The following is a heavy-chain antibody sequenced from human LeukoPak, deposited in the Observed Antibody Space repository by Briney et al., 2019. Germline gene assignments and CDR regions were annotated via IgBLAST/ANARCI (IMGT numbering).Heavy chain of an antibody. D-gene: IGHD3-22*01. V-gene: IGHV4-4*02. Sequence: SGTLSLTCAVSGGSISSSNWWSWVRQPPGKGLEWIGEIYHSGSTNYNPSLKSRVTISVDTSKNQFSLKLSSVTAADTAVYYCARGPRGSRIVVVPKYFQHWGQGTLVTVSS. CDR2: IYHSGST. CDR3: ARGPRGSRIVVVPKYFQH. CDR1: GGSISSSNW. J-gene: IGHJ1*01.